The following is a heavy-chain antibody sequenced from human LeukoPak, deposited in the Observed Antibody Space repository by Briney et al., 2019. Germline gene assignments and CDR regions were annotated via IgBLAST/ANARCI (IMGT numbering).Heavy chain of an antibody. J-gene: IGHJ4*02. CDR2: FDAEQDET. CDR3: ATDMMNGTTWRDY. D-gene: IGHD1-1*01. CDR1: EYALAELS. Sequence: GASVKVSCKVSEYALAELSIHWVRQTPGKGLEWKGGFDAEQDETLYAQKFEGRVTMTEDTSTATAHLEMNRLTSDDTGVYFCATDMMNGTTWRDYWGQGTLVVVSS. V-gene: IGHV1-24*01.